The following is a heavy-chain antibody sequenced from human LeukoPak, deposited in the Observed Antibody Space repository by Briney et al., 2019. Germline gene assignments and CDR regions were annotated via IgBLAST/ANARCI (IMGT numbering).Heavy chain of an antibody. CDR3: ARDPSSIRGVPPRPNWFDP. CDR1: GYTFTVYY. Sequence: ASVTVSCTASGYTFTVYYMHWVRQAPGQGLEWMGWINPNSGGTNYAQKFQGRVTMTRDTSISTAYMELSRLRSDDTAVYYCARDPSSIRGVPPRPNWFDPWGQGTLVTVSS. J-gene: IGHJ5*02. D-gene: IGHD3-10*01. V-gene: IGHV1-2*02. CDR2: INPNSGGT.